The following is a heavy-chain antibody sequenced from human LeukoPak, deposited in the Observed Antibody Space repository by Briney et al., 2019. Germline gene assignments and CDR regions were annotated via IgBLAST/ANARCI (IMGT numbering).Heavy chain of an antibody. Sequence: SETLSLTCTVSSGSMNNHYWSWIRQPPGKGLEWVGYIYYSGSTNYDPSLKSRVTISVDTSKNQFSLSLNSVTAADTAVYFCARYILTVTGYWYFDLWGRGTLVTVSS. J-gene: IGHJ2*01. CDR1: SGSMNNHY. CDR3: ARYILTVTGYWYFDL. CDR2: IYYSGST. V-gene: IGHV4-59*08. D-gene: IGHD3-9*01.